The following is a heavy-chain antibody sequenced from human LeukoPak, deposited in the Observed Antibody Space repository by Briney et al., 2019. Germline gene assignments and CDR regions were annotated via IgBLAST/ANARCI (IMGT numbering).Heavy chain of an antibody. Sequence: GRSLRLSCAASGFTFSSYAMHWVRQAPGKGLEWVAVISYDGSNKYYADSVKGRFTISRDNSKNTLYLQMNSLRAEDTAVYYCARDLSIDYWGQGTLVTVSS. CDR1: GFTFSSYA. CDR3: ARDLSIDY. V-gene: IGHV3-30-3*01. CDR2: ISYDGSNK. J-gene: IGHJ4*02. D-gene: IGHD2/OR15-2a*01.